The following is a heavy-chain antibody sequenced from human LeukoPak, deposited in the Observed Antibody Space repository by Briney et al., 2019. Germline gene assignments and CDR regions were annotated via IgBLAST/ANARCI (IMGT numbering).Heavy chain of an antibody. CDR3: ASSVD. J-gene: IGHJ4*02. Sequence: GGSLRLSCAASGFTFSSYAMNWVRQAPGKGLEWVSGISDTGSGTHYADSVKGRFTISRDNSKNTLYLQMNSLRAEDTAVYYCASSVDWGQGTLVTVSS. CDR2: ISDTGSGT. V-gene: IGHV3-23*01. CDR1: GFTFSSYA. D-gene: IGHD4-23*01.